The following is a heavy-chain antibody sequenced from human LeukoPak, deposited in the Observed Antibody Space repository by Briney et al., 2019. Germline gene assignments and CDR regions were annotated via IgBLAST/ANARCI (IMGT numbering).Heavy chain of an antibody. CDR2: IKQDGSEK. D-gene: IGHD4-17*01. CDR3: ARDPEHGDYYYYYYMDV. Sequence: PGGSLRLSCAASGFTFSSYWMSWVRQAPGKGLEWVANIKQDGSEKYYVDSVKGRFTISRDNAKNSLYLQMNSLRAEDTAVYYCARDPEHGDYYYYYYMDVWGKGTTVTVSS. V-gene: IGHV3-7*01. J-gene: IGHJ6*03. CDR1: GFTFSSYW.